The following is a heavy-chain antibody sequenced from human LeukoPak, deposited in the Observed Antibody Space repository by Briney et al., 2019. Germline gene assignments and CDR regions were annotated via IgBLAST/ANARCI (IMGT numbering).Heavy chain of an antibody. CDR3: ANLQWLYYFDY. D-gene: IGHD6-19*01. CDR2: ISGSGGST. J-gene: IGHJ4*02. V-gene: IGHV3-23*01. Sequence: GGSLRLSCAASGFTSSSYAMSWVRQAPGKGLEWVSAISGSGGSTYYADSVKGRFTISRDNSKNTLYLQMNSLRAEDTAVYYCANLQWLYYFDYWGQGTLVTVSS. CDR1: GFTSSSYA.